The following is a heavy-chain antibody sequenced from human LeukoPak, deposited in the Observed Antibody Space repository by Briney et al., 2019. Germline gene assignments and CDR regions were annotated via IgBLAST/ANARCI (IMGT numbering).Heavy chain of an antibody. J-gene: IGHJ4*02. D-gene: IGHD3-10*01. CDR3: ARGDYGSGSSGEFDY. V-gene: IGHV4-38-2*02. CDR1: GYSISSGYC. Sequence: SETLSLTCTVSGYSISSGYCWGWIRQPPGKGLEWIGSIYHSGSTYYNPSLKSRVTISVDTSKNQFSLKLSSVTAADTAVYYCARGDYGSGSSGEFDYWGQGTLVTVSS. CDR2: IYHSGST.